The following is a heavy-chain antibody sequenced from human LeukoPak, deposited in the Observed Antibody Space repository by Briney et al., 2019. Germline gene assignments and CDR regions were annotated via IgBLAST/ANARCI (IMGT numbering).Heavy chain of an antibody. J-gene: IGHJ4*02. CDR1: GFTFSSYS. CDR2: ISSSSSYI. V-gene: IGHV3-21*01. CDR3: ASGAGDDFWSGYQYYFDY. D-gene: IGHD3-3*01. Sequence: PGGSLRLSCAASGFTFSSYSINWVRQAPGKGLEWVSYISSSSSYIYYADSVKGRFTISRDNAKNSLYLQMNSLRAEDTAVYYCASGAGDDFWSGYQYYFDYWGQGTLVTVSS.